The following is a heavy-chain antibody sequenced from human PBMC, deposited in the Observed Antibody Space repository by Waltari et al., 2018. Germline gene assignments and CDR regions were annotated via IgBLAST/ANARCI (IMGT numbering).Heavy chain of an antibody. CDR2: IIPIFRTP. CDR1: GGSFSSYA. Sequence: QVQLAQSGAEVKKPGSSLKVSCKASGGSFSSYAISWVRQVPGQGLEWMGGIIPIFRTPNYAQKFLAIVTITAEESTNTVYMELRSLRPEDTAVYYCARSPGERWLQMFFDYWGQGTLVTVSS. D-gene: IGHD5-12*01. V-gene: IGHV1-69*01. J-gene: IGHJ4*02. CDR3: ARSPGERWLQMFFDY.